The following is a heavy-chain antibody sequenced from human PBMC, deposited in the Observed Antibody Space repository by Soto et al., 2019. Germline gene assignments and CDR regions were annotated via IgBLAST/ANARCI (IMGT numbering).Heavy chain of an antibody. V-gene: IGHV3-30-3*01. CDR2: IAYDGSNA. CDR3: ARGDREDILVVVGARPGEYGIDI. Sequence: PGGALRLSXAASGFTFRNQAMHWVRQAPGKGLECLAVIAYDGSNAFYRDSVKGRFTVSRDNSKNTLYLHMDSLRSEDTGVYYCARGDREDILVVVGARPGEYGIDIWGQGTTVTVSS. CDR1: GFTFRNQA. J-gene: IGHJ6*02. D-gene: IGHD2-15*01.